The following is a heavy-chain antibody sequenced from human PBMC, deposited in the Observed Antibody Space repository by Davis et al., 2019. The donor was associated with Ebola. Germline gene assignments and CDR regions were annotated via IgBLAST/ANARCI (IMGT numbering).Heavy chain of an antibody. CDR3: TTHYGGYVEN. D-gene: IGHD5-12*01. CDR1: GFTFSNAW. Sequence: GESLKISCAASGFTFSNAWMSWVRQASGKGLEWVGRIRSKANNYATAYAASVKGRFIISRDDSKNTAYLQMNSLKTEDTAVYYCTTHYGGYVENWGQGTLVTVSS. J-gene: IGHJ4*02. V-gene: IGHV3-73*01. CDR2: IRSKANNYAT.